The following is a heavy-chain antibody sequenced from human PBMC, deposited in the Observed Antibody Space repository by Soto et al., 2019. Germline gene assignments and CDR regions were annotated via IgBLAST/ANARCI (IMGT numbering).Heavy chain of an antibody. Sequence: GGSLRLSCAASGFTFSDYYMSWIRQAPGKGLEWVSYISSSGSTIYYADSVKGRFTISRDNAKNSLYLQMNSLRAEDTAVYYCARDGYSSSWYENWFDPWGQGTLVTVSS. V-gene: IGHV3-11*01. CDR3: ARDGYSSSWYENWFDP. CDR2: ISSSGSTI. D-gene: IGHD6-13*01. J-gene: IGHJ5*02. CDR1: GFTFSDYY.